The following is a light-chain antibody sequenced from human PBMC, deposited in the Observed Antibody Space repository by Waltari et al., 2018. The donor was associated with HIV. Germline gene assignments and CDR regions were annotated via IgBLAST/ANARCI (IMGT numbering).Light chain of an antibody. V-gene: IGLV1-40*01. CDR3: QSYDSSLSDYV. CDR2: ATT. J-gene: IGLJ1*01. Sequence: QSVLTQPPSVSGAPGQRVTISCTGSNSNIGAGFDVPWYQQLPGTAPKLHIYATTNRPSGVPDRFSGSKSGTSASLAITGLQAEDESDYYRQSYDSSLSDYVFATGTRVTVL. CDR1: NSNIGAGFD.